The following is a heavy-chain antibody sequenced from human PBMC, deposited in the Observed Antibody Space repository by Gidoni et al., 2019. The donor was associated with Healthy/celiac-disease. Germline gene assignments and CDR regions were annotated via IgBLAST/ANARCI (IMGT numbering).Heavy chain of an antibody. CDR2: IYHSGST. D-gene: IGHD5-18*01. J-gene: IGHJ4*02. Sequence: QVQLQESGPGLVKPSGTLSLTCAVSGGPISSSNWWRWVRQPPGKGLEWMGEIYHSGSTNYNPSLKSRVTISVDKSKNQFSLKLSSVTAADTAVYYCARGVRGIQLWLRVDYWGQGTLVTVSS. CDR3: ARGVRGIQLWLRVDY. CDR1: GGPISSSNW. V-gene: IGHV4-4*02.